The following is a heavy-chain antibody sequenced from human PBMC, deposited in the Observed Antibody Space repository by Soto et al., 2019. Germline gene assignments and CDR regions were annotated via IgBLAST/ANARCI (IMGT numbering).Heavy chain of an antibody. CDR3: ARYEYGNSLYGVDV. CDR1: GESFSGYY. CDR2: VDHRGST. D-gene: IGHD1-7*01. Sequence: QVHLQQRGAGLLKPSETLSLNCVVSGESFSGYYWSWIRQTPGMGLEWIGEVDHRGSTTYNPSLKTRASISIDSSKNLCSLELTSVTAADTALYFCARYEYGNSLYGVDVWGQGTRVTVSS. J-gene: IGHJ6*02. V-gene: IGHV4-34*02.